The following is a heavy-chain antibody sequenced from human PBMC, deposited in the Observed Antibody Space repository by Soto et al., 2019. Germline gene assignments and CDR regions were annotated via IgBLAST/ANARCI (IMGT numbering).Heavy chain of an antibody. Sequence: SETLSLTCTVSGGSINSFYWSWMRQPPGKGLEWIGYIYVSGSTNYNPSLKSRVTISADTSKNQFSLKLSSVTAADTAVYYCARGEGSSFGLDYWGQGTLVTVSS. CDR3: ARGEGSSFGLDY. D-gene: IGHD5-18*01. V-gene: IGHV4-59*01. J-gene: IGHJ4*02. CDR2: IYVSGST. CDR1: GGSINSFY.